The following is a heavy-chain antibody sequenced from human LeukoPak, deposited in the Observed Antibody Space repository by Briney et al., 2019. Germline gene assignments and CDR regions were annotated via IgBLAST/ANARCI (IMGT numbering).Heavy chain of an antibody. CDR1: GFTFSSYG. CDR3: AKDGDIVSTTLPDY. J-gene: IGHJ4*02. CDR2: ISYNGINA. Sequence: GGSLRLSCAASGFTFSSYGMHWVRQAPGKGLDWVAVISYNGINAQYADSVKGRFTISRDSSKNTLFLQMNSLTTEDTAVYYCAKDGDIVSTTLPDYWGQGTLVTVSS. D-gene: IGHD5/OR15-5a*01. V-gene: IGHV3-30*18.